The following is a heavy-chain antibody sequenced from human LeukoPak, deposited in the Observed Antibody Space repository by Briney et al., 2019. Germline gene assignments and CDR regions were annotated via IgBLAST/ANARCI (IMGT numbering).Heavy chain of an antibody. J-gene: IGHJ3*02. CDR2: IYYSGST. V-gene: IGHV4-59*11. D-gene: IGHD3-9*01. Sequence: SETLSLTCTVSGYSITSGHYWGWIRQPPGKGLEWIGYIYYSGSTNYNPSLKSRVTISVDTSKNQFSLKLSSVTAADTAVYYCARAYWTYYDILTGYYNRAFDIWGQGTMVTVSS. CDR1: GYSITSGHY. CDR3: ARAYWTYYDILTGYYNRAFDI.